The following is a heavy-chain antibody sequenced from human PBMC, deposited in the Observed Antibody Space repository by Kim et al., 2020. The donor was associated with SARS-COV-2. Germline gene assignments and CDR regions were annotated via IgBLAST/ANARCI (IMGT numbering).Heavy chain of an antibody. CDR1: GFTFSDYY. Sequence: GGSLRLSCAASGFTFSDYYMSWIRQAPGKGLEWVSYISSSGSTIYYADSVKGRFTISRDNAKNSLYLQMNSLRAEDTAVYYCARGTYSSSSEWFDPWGQGTLVTVSS. D-gene: IGHD6-6*01. CDR2: ISSSGSTI. J-gene: IGHJ5*02. CDR3: ARGTYSSSSEWFDP. V-gene: IGHV3-11*01.